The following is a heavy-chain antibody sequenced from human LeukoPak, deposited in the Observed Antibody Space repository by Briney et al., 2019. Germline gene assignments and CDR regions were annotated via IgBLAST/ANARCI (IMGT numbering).Heavy chain of an antibody. CDR3: ARRGVTPFWGFDP. J-gene: IGHJ5*02. CDR1: GYTLSSFC. CDR2: ISAYNADT. D-gene: IGHD2-21*02. Sequence: ASVKLSCKASGYTLSSFCISWVRHAPGQGLEWMGWISAYNADTDYAQKFQDRVTMTTDTSTNTTYIELRSLRSDDTAVYYCARRGVTPFWGFDPWGQGTLVTVSS. V-gene: IGHV1-18*01.